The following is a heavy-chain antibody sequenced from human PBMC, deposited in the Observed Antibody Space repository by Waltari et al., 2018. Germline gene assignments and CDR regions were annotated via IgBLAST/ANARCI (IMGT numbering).Heavy chain of an antibody. D-gene: IGHD3-10*01. CDR2: IYYSGST. Sequence: QVQLQESGPGLVKPSETLSLTCTVSGGSISSYYWSWIRQPPGKGLEWIGYIYYSGSTNYNPPLKSRVTISVDTSKNQFSLKLSSVTAADTAVYYCARVMVRGVFDYWGQGTLVTVSS. CDR1: GGSISSYY. CDR3: ARVMVRGVFDY. J-gene: IGHJ4*02. V-gene: IGHV4-59*01.